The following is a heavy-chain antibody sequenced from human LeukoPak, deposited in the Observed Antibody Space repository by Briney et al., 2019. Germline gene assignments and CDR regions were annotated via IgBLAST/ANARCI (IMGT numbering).Heavy chain of an antibody. D-gene: IGHD4-23*01. V-gene: IGHV3-23*01. CDR3: AKVLSPAMVVIPFDY. J-gene: IGHJ4*02. CDR1: GFTFSNYA. CDR2: ISGSGDRT. Sequence: GGSLRLSCAASGFTFSNYAMNWVRQAPGTGLEWVSTISGSGDRTFYADSVKGRFTISRDNSKNTLYLQMNSLRAEDTAVYYCAKVLSPAMVVIPFDYWGQGTLVTVSS.